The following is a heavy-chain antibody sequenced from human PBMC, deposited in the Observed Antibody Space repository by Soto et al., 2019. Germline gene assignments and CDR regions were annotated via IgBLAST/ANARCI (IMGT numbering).Heavy chain of an antibody. Sequence: SVKVSCKASQFNLDTFRTSVVQLVRHARRQGLEWVGWGVVGSGLTNYAQQFQGKVTMTWDMSTSTAYMELSSLRSEDTAVYYGAKKVPAIYYFGSWGQGTEVTVCS. CDR2: GVVGSGLT. J-gene: IGHJ4*02. CDR1: QFNLDTFRTSV. CDR3: AKKVPAIYYFGS. V-gene: IGHV1-58*01.